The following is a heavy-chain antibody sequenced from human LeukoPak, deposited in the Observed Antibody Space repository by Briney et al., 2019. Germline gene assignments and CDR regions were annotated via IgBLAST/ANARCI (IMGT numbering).Heavy chain of an antibody. V-gene: IGHV3-30*03. CDR3: ARDRVRYDFWSGYSSYYYGMDV. D-gene: IGHD3-3*01. CDR1: GFTFSSYG. CDR2: ISYDGSNK. J-gene: IGHJ6*02. Sequence: PGGSLRLSCAASGFTFSSYGMHWVRQAPGKGLEWVAVISYDGSNKYYADSVKGRFTISRDNAKNSLYLQMNSLRAEDTAVYYCARDRVRYDFWSGYSSYYYGMDVWGQGTTVTVSS.